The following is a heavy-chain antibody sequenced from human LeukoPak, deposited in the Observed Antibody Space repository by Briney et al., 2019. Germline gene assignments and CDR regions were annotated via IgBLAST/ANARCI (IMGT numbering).Heavy chain of an antibody. D-gene: IGHD2-21*01. CDR1: GGTFSSYA. J-gene: IGHJ3*02. CDR2: IIPVLGIT. CDR3: TRKYCGDGICTRPEGACEI. V-gene: IGHV1-69*10. Sequence: SVKVSCKASGGTFSSYAISWVRQAPGQGLEWMGGIIPVLGITKYGQNFQGRVSITTDESTTTAYMELSSLISEDTAVYYCTRKYCGDGICTRPEGACEIWGQGTRVTVSS.